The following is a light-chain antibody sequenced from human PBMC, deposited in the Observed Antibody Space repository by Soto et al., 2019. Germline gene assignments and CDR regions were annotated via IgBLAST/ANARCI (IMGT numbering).Light chain of an antibody. CDR2: GAS. V-gene: IGKV3-20*01. J-gene: IGKJ4*01. CDR3: QQYGSSWLT. Sequence: EIVLTQSPGTLSLSPGERATLSCRASQSVSSSYLAWYQQTPGQAPRLLIYGASSRATGIPDRFSGSGSGTDFTLTISRLEPEDCAVYYCQQYGSSWLTFGGGTKVEIK. CDR1: QSVSSSY.